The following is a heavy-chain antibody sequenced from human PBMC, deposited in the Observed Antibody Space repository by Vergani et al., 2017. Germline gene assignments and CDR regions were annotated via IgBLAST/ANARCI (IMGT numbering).Heavy chain of an antibody. CDR2: IYYSGST. Sequence: QVQLQESGPGLVKPSQTLSLTCTVSGGSISSGGYYWSWIRQHPGKGREWIGYIYYSGSTYYTPSLKSRGTIAADTSKNHCSLKRSSVTAADTAVYYCGGGDDLRGSGSWGALDIWGQGTMVTVSS. J-gene: IGHJ3*02. CDR3: GGGDDLRGSGSWGALDI. V-gene: IGHV4-31*03. D-gene: IGHD3-10*01. CDR1: GGSISSGGYY.